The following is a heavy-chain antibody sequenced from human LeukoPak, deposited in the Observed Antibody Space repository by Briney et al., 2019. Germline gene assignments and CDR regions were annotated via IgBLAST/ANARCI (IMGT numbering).Heavy chain of an antibody. V-gene: IGHV3-53*01. CDR1: GFTVTGNY. CDR3: ARAPVVVGPGVFFES. J-gene: IGHJ4*02. D-gene: IGHD2-21*01. Sequence: HPGGSLRLSCVASGFTVTGNYMNWVRQAPGKGLEWVSTIYSSGTPYYADSVKGCFIISRDKSKNTLFLQMNSLRADDTAVYFCARAPVVVGPGVFFESWGQGTLVTVS. CDR2: IYSSGTP.